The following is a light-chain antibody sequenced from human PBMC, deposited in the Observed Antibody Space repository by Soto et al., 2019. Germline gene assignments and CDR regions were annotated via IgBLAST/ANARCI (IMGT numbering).Light chain of an antibody. V-gene: IGKV3-20*01. CDR3: QQYGSLPET. Sequence: EIVMTQSPDTLSLSPGQRATLSCRASVSVRTDLAWYQQKPGQAPRLLIYGAASRANGVPDRFGGSGSGTDFTLTISRLEPEDFAVYYCQQYGSLPETFGQGTKVDIK. J-gene: IGKJ1*01. CDR2: GAA. CDR1: VSVRTD.